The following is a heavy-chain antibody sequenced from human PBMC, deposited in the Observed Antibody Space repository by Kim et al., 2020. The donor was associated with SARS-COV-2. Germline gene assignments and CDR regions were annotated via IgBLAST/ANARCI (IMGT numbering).Heavy chain of an antibody. CDR2: SP. V-gene: IGHV4-31*02. Sequence: SPQHSPSFGSRLTISLDTSKNQVSLNLRSVTAADTAVYYCARERGRKVDFWGQGTLVTVSS. D-gene: IGHD3-10*01. CDR3: ARERGRKVDF. J-gene: IGHJ4*02.